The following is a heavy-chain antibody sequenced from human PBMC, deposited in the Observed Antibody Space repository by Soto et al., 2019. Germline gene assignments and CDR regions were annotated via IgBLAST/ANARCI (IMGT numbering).Heavy chain of an antibody. CDR3: ARNVDTAVIDGPYFDC. Sequence: PSETLSLTCTVSGGSISTGGHYWNWIRQHPGKGLEWIGYIYYSGSTYYNPSLKSRVTISVDTSQNQFSLKLTSVTAADTAFFFCARNVDTAVIDGPYFDCWGQGTQVTVSS. CDR1: GGSISTGGHY. V-gene: IGHV4-31*03. CDR2: IYYSGST. D-gene: IGHD5-18*01. J-gene: IGHJ4*02.